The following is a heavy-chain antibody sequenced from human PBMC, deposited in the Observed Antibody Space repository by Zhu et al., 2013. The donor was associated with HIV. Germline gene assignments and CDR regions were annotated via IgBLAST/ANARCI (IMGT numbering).Heavy chain of an antibody. CDR1: GYPFSGYY. V-gene: IGHV1-2*02. Sequence: QVQLVQSGAEVKKPGASVTVSCKASGYPFSGYYMYWVRQAPGQGLEWMGWINPKSGGTNYAQKFQGRVTMTRDTSTSTAYMDLSRLRSDDTAIYYCARGDSSGYRPPPGYFQHWGQGTLVTVSS. CDR2: INPKSGGT. CDR3: ARGDSSGYRPPPGYFQH. D-gene: IGHD3-22*01. J-gene: IGHJ1*01.